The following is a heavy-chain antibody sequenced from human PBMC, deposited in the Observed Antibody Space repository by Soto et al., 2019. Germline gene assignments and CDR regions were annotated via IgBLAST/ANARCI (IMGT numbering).Heavy chain of an antibody. Sequence: QVQLQQSGPGLVKPSQTLSLTCAISGESVSTNSATWDWIRQSPSRGLEWLGRTYYRSKWYHDYAVSVKGRXTXNXXTSINPRSLQRSSVTPDDTAVYYCARLIGDSWLDSWGQGTLVTVSS. CDR3: ARLIGDSWLDS. J-gene: IGHJ5*01. D-gene: IGHD2-8*01. V-gene: IGHV6-1*01. CDR1: GESVSTNSAT. CDR2: TYYRSKWYH.